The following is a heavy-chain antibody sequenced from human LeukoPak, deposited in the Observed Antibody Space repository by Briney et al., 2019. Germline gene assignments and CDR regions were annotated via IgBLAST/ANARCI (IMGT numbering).Heavy chain of an antibody. D-gene: IGHD5-18*01. Sequence: GGSLRLSCAASGVTFSSYCMHWVRQAPGKGLVWVSCINSDGSSTSYADSVKGRFTISRDNAKNTLYLQMNSLRAEDTAVYYCARELYSYGYRSLDYWGQGTLVTVSS. CDR3: ARELYSYGYRSLDY. CDR1: GVTFSSYC. J-gene: IGHJ4*02. V-gene: IGHV3-74*01. CDR2: INSDGSST.